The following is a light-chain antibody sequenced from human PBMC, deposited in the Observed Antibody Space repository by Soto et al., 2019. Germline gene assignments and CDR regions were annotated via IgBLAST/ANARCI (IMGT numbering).Light chain of an antibody. CDR2: DVS. CDR1: SSDVGGYNS. V-gene: IGLV2-11*01. J-gene: IGLJ1*01. Sequence: QSALTQPRSVSGSPGQSVTVSCIGASSDVGGYNSVSWFQQHPGKAPKLMIYDVSKRPSGVPARFSGSKSGNTASLTISGLQAEDEADYYCCSYVGGYSYVFGTGTKVTVL. CDR3: CSYVGGYSYV.